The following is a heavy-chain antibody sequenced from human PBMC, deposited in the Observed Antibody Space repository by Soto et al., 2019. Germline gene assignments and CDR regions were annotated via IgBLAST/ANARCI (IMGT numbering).Heavy chain of an antibody. J-gene: IGHJ6*02. Sequence: QITLKESAPTLVKPTQTLTLTCTFSGFSLSTIGEGAGWIRQPPGKALEWLAIIYWDDDTRYNPSLKSRVTITSHATKNQKTLTTTNTKTVTTATDNSIQSRCGVDCQRSNATHAYPTFDVCGQGTTVT. CDR1: GFSLSTIGEG. D-gene: IGHD2-21*02. V-gene: IGHV2-5*02. CDR3: IQSRCGVDCQRSNATHAYPTFDV. CDR2: IYWDDDT.